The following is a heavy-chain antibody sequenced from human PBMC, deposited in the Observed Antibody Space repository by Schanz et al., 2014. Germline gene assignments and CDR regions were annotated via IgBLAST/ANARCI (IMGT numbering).Heavy chain of an antibody. Sequence: EVHLLESGGGLVEPGGSLRLSCATSGFSLDIFAVSWVRQAPGKGLEWVSAISGSGGSTYYADSVKGRFTISRDNSKNTLYLQMNSLRAEDTAVYYCVRDSFFAFDYWGQGTLVTVSS. CDR1: GFSLDIFA. J-gene: IGHJ4*02. D-gene: IGHD3-3*01. V-gene: IGHV3-23*01. CDR2: ISGSGGST. CDR3: VRDSFFAFDY.